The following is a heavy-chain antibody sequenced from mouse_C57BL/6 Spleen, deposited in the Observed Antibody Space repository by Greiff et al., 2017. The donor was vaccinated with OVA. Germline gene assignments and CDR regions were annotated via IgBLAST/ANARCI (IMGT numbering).Heavy chain of an antibody. J-gene: IGHJ3*01. V-gene: IGHV1-76*01. CDR3: ARGAGTRAWFAY. Sequence: QVQLQQSGAELVRPGASVKLSCKASGYTFTDYYINWVKQRPGQGLEWIARIYPGSGNTYYNEKFKGKATLTAEKSSSTAYMQLSSLTSEDSAVYFCARGAGTRAWFAYWGQGTLVTVSA. CDR2: IYPGSGNT. CDR1: GYTFTDYY. D-gene: IGHD4-1*01.